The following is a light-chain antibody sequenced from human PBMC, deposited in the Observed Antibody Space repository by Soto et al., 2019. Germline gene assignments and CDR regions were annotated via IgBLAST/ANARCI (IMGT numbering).Light chain of an antibody. CDR3: QQDSTSGT. V-gene: IGKV3-20*01. CDR2: GAS. Sequence: EIVLTQSPGTLSLSPGERATLSCRASQSVSSSYLAWYQQKPGQAPRLLIYGASSRATGIPDRFSGSGSGTDFPPTISILEPEDFAVYYCQQDSTSGTFGQGTKVDIK. CDR1: QSVSSSY. J-gene: IGKJ1*01.